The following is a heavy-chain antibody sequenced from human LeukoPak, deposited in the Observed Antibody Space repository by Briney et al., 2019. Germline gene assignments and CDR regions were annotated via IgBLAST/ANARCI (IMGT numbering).Heavy chain of an antibody. Sequence: GGSLRLSCAASGFTFSNYWMHWVRQTPGKGLVWVSRIISDGSSTSYADSVKGRFTISRYNAKNTLYLQMNSLRAEDTAVYYCARDGSLPDYWGQGTLVTVSS. V-gene: IGHV3-74*01. CDR1: GFTFSNYW. J-gene: IGHJ4*02. CDR3: ARDGSLPDY. CDR2: IISDGSST.